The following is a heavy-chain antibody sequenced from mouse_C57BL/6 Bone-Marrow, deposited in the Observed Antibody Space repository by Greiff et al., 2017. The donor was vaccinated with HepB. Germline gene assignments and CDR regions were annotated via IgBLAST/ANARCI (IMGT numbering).Heavy chain of an antibody. J-gene: IGHJ2*01. CDR2: ISDGGSYT. D-gene: IGHD1-1*01. CDR1: GFTFSSYA. CDR3: ARDRDGRTFYFDY. Sequence: EVQGVESGGGLVKPGGSLKLSCAASGFTFSSYAMSWVRQTPEKRLEWVATISDGGSYTDYPDNVKGRFTISRDNAKNNLYLHMSHLKSEDTAMYSCARDRDGRTFYFDYWGQGTTLTVSS. V-gene: IGHV5-4*01.